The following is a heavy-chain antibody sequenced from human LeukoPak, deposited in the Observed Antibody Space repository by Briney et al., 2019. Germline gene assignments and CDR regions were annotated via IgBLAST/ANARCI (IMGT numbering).Heavy chain of an antibody. J-gene: IGHJ6*02. Sequence: SETLSLACTVSGGSLSSYYWSWIRQPPGKGLEWIGYIYYSGSTNYNPSLKSRVTISVATSKTQFSLKLSSVTAADTAVYYCARSAGSYYYYYYGMDVWGQGTTVTVSS. D-gene: IGHD6-19*01. V-gene: IGHV4-59*01. CDR1: GGSLSSYY. CDR3: ARSAGSYYYYYYGMDV. CDR2: IYYSGST.